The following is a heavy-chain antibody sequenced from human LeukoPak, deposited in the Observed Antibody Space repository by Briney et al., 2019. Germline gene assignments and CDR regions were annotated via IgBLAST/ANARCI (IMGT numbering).Heavy chain of an antibody. CDR2: TYYRSKWYY. V-gene: IGHV6-1*01. Sequence: SQTLSLTCDVSGDSVSSINAAWNWIRQSPSSGLERLGRTYYRSKWYYDYAVSVKSRISINSDTAKNQFSLHLNSVTPDDTAVYYCAREGTVYGSGWRNAFDVWGLGTMVTVSS. D-gene: IGHD6-19*01. J-gene: IGHJ3*01. CDR3: AREGTVYGSGWRNAFDV. CDR1: GDSVSSINAA.